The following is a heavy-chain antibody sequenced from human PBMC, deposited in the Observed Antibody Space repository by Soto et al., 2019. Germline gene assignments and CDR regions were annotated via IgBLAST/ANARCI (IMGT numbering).Heavy chain of an antibody. Sequence: SETLALTCIVSGGSVTNNDYYWGWIRRPPGKGLEWIGTMHYSGGASYNPSLKSRVIISADTSKNQFSLRLSSVTAADTAVYYCARRSPLYASESSLFAPCGQGAPVPVSS. CDR3: ARRSPLYASESSLFAP. CDR1: GGSVTNNDYY. D-gene: IGHD3-10*01. CDR2: MHYSGGA. V-gene: IGHV4-39*01. J-gene: IGHJ5*02.